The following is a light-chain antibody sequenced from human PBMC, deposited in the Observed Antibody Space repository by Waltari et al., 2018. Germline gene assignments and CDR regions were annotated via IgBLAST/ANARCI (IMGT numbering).Light chain of an antibody. CDR3: GSFTNTNTWV. J-gene: IGLJ3*02. Sequence: QSVLTQPASVSGSPGQSITISCTGTRSDIGSYNLFSCYQQHSGKAPKLTISGVSDRPSGVSNRFSASKSANTASLTITGLQAEDEADYYCGSFTNTNTWVFGGGTRVTVL. CDR1: RSDIGSYNL. V-gene: IGLV2-14*03. CDR2: GVS.